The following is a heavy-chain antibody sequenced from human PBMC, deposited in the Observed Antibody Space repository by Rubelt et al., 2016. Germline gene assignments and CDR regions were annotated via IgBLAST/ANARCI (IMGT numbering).Heavy chain of an antibody. V-gene: IGHV4-39*02. CDR2: IYYNGAT. Sequence: QLQLQESGPGLVKPSETLSLTCTVSGGSISSSSYYWGWIRQPPGKGLEWIGTIYYNGATRYNPSFQSRVTISVDTSKNQFSLRRRSVTAADTAVYYCAIEMRFWEWLPPGSDYWGQGTLVTVSS. D-gene: IGHD3-3*01. J-gene: IGHJ4*02. CDR3: AIEMRFWEWLPPGSDY. CDR1: GGSISSSSYY.